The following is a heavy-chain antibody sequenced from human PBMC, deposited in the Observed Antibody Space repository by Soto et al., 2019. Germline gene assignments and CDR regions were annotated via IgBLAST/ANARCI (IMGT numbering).Heavy chain of an antibody. Sequence: QVQLQQWGAGLLKPSETLSLTCAVYGGSFSGYYWSWIRQPPGKGLEWIGEINHSGSTNYNPSLKSRVTISVDTSKNQFSLKLSSVTAADTAVYYCAREETHYYDSSGYFDYWGQGTLVTVSS. J-gene: IGHJ4*02. D-gene: IGHD3-22*01. CDR3: AREETHYYDSSGYFDY. V-gene: IGHV4-34*01. CDR1: GGSFSGYY. CDR2: INHSGST.